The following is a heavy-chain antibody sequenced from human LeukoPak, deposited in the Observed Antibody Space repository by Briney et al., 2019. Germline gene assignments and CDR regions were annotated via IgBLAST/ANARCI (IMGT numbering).Heavy chain of an antibody. D-gene: IGHD4-23*01. Sequence: GGSLRLSCAASGFTFSSYGMHWVRQAPGQGLEWVAVISHDGSNKYYADSVKGRFTISRDNSKNTLYLLMDSLRAEDTAAYYCTRLSTVVTHDAFDIWGQGTMITVSS. CDR3: TRLSTVVTHDAFDI. CDR1: GFTFSSYG. CDR2: ISHDGSNK. J-gene: IGHJ3*02. V-gene: IGHV3-30*03.